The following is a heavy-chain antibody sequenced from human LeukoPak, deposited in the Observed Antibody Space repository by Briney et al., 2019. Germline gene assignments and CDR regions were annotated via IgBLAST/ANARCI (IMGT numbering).Heavy chain of an antibody. Sequence: GGSLRLSCAASGFTFSSYAMHWVRQAPGKGLEWVAVISYGGSNKYYADSVKGRFTISRDNSKNTLYLQMNSLRAEDTAVYYCARGDTYYDFRSGYYPFDYWGQGTLVTVSS. J-gene: IGHJ4*02. CDR2: ISYGGSNK. D-gene: IGHD3-3*01. V-gene: IGHV3-30-3*01. CDR3: ARGDTYYDFRSGYYPFDY. CDR1: GFTFSSYA.